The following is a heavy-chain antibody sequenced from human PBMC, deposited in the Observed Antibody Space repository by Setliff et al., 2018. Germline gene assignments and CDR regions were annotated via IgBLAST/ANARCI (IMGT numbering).Heavy chain of an antibody. Sequence: LSLTCTVSGGSIPTSSYSWGWIRQPPGKGLEWIGNIYHSGTTYYNPSLKSRLTLAVDTSKNQFSLECDSGTAADAAIYYCTRSRNFWNGYLFDWWGQGSLVTVSS. D-gene: IGHD3-3*01. J-gene: IGHJ4*02. CDR2: IYHSGTT. CDR3: TRSRNFWNGYLFDW. V-gene: IGHV4-39*01. CDR1: GGSIPTSSYS.